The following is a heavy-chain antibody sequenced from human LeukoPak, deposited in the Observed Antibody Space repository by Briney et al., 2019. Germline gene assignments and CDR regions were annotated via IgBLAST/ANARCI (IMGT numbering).Heavy chain of an antibody. CDR1: GFTFSNYW. D-gene: IGHD6-13*01. Sequence: PGGSLSLSCAAPGFTFSNYWMSWLRQAPGKGVQGVANIKEDGSEKYYVASVKGRFTISRDNARNSLYLQMNSLRAEDTAVYYCASGRQLGYWGQGTPVTVSS. J-gene: IGHJ4*02. CDR3: ASGRQLGY. CDR2: IKEDGSEK. V-gene: IGHV3-7*01.